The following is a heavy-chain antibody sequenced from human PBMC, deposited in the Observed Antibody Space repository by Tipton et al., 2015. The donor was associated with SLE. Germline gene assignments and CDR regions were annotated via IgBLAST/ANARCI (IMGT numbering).Heavy chain of an antibody. CDR2: INHSGST. J-gene: IGHJ5*02. CDR1: GGSSSGYY. D-gene: IGHD3-10*01. V-gene: IGHV4-34*01. Sequence: TLSLTCAVYGGSSSGYYWSWIRQPPGKGLEWIGEINHSGSTNYNPSLKSRVTISVDTSKNQFSLKLSSVTAADTAVYYCARGLRGERGLWFDPWGQGTLVAV. CDR3: ARGLRGERGLWFDP.